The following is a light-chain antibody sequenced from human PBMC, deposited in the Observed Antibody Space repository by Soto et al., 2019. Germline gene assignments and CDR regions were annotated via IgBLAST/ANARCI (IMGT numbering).Light chain of an antibody. CDR2: LNSDGSH. Sequence: QPVLTQSPSASASLGASVKLTCTLSSGHSSYAIAWHQQQPEKGPRYLMKLNSDGSHSKGDGIPDRFSGSSSGTERYLTISSLQSEDEAAYYCQAWSTGIRVFGGGTQLTVL. CDR3: QAWSTGIRV. J-gene: IGLJ3*02. V-gene: IGLV4-69*01. CDR1: SGHSSYA.